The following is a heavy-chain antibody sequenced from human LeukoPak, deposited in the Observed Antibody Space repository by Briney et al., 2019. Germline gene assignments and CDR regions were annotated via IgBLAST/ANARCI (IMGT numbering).Heavy chain of an antibody. Sequence: ASVKVSCKASGYTFTSYYIHWVRQAPGQGLEWMGIINPSGGSTSYAQKFQGRVTMTRDTSTSTVYMELSSLRSEDTAVYYCTSQNVSSGWHIWFDPCGQGTLVTVSS. D-gene: IGHD6-19*01. CDR3: TSQNVSSGWHIWFDP. J-gene: IGHJ5*02. CDR1: GYTFTSYY. V-gene: IGHV1-46*01. CDR2: INPSGGST.